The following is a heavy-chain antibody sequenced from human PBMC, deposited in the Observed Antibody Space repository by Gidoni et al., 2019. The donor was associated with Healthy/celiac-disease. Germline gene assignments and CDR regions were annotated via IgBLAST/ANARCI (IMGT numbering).Heavy chain of an antibody. CDR2: IIPIFGTA. D-gene: IGHD6-6*01. Sequence: QVQLVHSGAEVTKPVSPVKVSCMASGRTFISYATSWVRQAPGQGLEWMGGIIPIFGTANYEQKFQGRVTITADKSTSTAYMELSSLRSEDTAVYYCASGIAARPDAFDIWGQGTMVTVSS. CDR1: GRTFISYA. CDR3: ASGIAARPDAFDI. J-gene: IGHJ3*02. V-gene: IGHV1-69*06.